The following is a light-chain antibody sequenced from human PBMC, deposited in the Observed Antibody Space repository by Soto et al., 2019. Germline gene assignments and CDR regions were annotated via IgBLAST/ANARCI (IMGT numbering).Light chain of an antibody. V-gene: IGKV1-5*01. Sequence: DIQMTQSPSTLSASVGDRVTITCRASQSISSWLAWYQQKPGKAPKLLIYDASSLESGVPSRFSGSGSGTEFTLTISSLQPDDFATYYCQQYNSSGSWMFGQGTKVEIK. CDR2: DAS. J-gene: IGKJ1*01. CDR1: QSISSW. CDR3: QQYNSSGSWM.